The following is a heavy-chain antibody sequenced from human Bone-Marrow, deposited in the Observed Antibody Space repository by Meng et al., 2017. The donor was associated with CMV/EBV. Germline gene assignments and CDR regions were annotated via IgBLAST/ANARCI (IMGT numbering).Heavy chain of an antibody. CDR2: IYYSGST. CDR1: GGSISSSSYY. J-gene: IGHJ5*02. CDR3: ARHGVMVVPYNWFDP. Sequence: SETLSLTCTVSGGSISSSSYYWGWIRQPPGKGLEWIGSIYYSGSTYYNPSLKSRVTIYVDTSKSQFSLKLSSVTAADTAVYYCARHGVMVVPYNWFDPWGQGTLVTVSS. V-gene: IGHV4-39*01. D-gene: IGHD2-15*01.